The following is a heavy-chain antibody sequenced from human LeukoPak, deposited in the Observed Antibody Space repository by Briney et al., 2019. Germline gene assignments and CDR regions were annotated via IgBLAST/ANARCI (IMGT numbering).Heavy chain of an antibody. CDR2: INRSGGST. CDR3: ARDRAYYYDSSGHYFDY. CDR1: GYTFTSCY. J-gene: IGHJ4*02. Sequence: APVKVSCKASGYTFTSCYMHWVRQAPGQGLEWMGIINRSGGSTSYAQKFQGRVTMTRDTSTSTVYMELSSLRSEDTAVYYCARDRAYYYDSSGHYFDYWGQGTLVTVSS. D-gene: IGHD3-22*01. V-gene: IGHV1-46*01.